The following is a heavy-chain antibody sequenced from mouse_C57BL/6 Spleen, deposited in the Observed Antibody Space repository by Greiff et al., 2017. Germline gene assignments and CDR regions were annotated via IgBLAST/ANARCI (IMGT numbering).Heavy chain of an antibody. V-gene: IGHV1-59*01. D-gene: IGHD3-3*01. CDR2: IDPSDSYT. CDR3: ARGDGFDY. J-gene: IGHJ2*01. Sequence: QVHVKQPGAELVRPGTSVKLSCKASGYTFTSYWMHWVKQRPGQGLEWIGVIDPSDSYTNYNQKFKGKATLTVDTSSSTAYMQLSSLTSEDSAVYYCARGDGFDYWGQGTTLTVSS. CDR1: GYTFTSYW.